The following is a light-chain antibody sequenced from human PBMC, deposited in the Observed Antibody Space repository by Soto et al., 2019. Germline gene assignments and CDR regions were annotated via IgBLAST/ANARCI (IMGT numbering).Light chain of an antibody. CDR3: QQHRSSPPLLT. V-gene: IGKV3-20*01. Sequence: EIVLTQSPGTLSLSPGERATLSCRASQIVSSSYLAWYQQRPGQAPRLLLHGASTRATGIPDPFSGSGSGTDFTLTLTRIEPEDFAVSYCQQHRSSPPLLTFGRGTKVDIK. CDR1: QIVSSSY. CDR2: GAS. J-gene: IGKJ4*01.